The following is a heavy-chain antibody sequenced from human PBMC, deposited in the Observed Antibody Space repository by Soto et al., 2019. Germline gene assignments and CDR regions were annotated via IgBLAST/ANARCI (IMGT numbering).Heavy chain of an antibody. CDR1: GGSISSGDYS. Sequence: SETLSLTCTVSGGSISSGDYSWSWVRQSPGKGLAWIGHIYNSGITYYNPSLKSRVVISIDTSRNQFSLRLNSLTAADRAVYFCARGVTVFGLVSRFWFDPWGQGTVVTVSS. CDR2: IYNSGIT. J-gene: IGHJ5*02. V-gene: IGHV4-30-4*01. D-gene: IGHD3-3*01. CDR3: ARGVTVFGLVSRFWFDP.